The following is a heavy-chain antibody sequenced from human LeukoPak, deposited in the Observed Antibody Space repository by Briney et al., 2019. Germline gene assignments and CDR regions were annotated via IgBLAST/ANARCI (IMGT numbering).Heavy chain of an antibody. J-gene: IGHJ4*02. CDR1: GFTFSSYD. Sequence: RTGGSLRLSCAAAGFTFSSYDMNWVRQAAGKGLEWVSYISSSGSTIYYADSVKGRFTISRDNAKNSLYLQMNSLRAEDTAVYYCWGSYRYRRDYWGQGTLVTVSS. CDR3: WGSYRYRRDY. V-gene: IGHV3-48*03. CDR2: ISSSGSTI. D-gene: IGHD3-16*02.